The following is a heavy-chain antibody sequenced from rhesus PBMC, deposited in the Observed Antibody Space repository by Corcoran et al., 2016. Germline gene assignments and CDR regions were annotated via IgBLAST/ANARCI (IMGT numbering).Heavy chain of an antibody. CDR3: ARGDSSGFDY. CDR1: GYTFTDHY. V-gene: IGHV1-111*02. D-gene: IGHD6-31*01. J-gene: IGHJ4*01. CDR2: VDTEDGGA. Sequence: EVQLVQSGAEVKKPGASVKISCKASGYTFTDHYLNWVRQAPGKGLGGVGSVDTEDGGADYTQKFQVRVTLTADMSTDTDYMELERLGSEDTALYFWARGDSSGFDYWGQGVLVTVSS.